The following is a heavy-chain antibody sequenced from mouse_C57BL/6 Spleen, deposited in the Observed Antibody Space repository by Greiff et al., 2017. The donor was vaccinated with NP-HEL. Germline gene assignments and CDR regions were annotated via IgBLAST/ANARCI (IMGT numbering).Heavy chain of an antibody. CDR2: IDPSDSET. CDR3: ARSRDYYGSSYYYAMDY. V-gene: IGHV1-52*01. Sequence: QVQLQQPGAELVRPGSSVKLSCKASGYTFTSYWMHWVKQRPIQGLEWIGNIDPSDSETHYNQKFKDKATLTVDKSSSTAYMQLSSLTSEDSAVYYFARSRDYYGSSYYYAMDYWGQGTSVTVSS. J-gene: IGHJ4*01. CDR1: GYTFTSYW. D-gene: IGHD1-1*01.